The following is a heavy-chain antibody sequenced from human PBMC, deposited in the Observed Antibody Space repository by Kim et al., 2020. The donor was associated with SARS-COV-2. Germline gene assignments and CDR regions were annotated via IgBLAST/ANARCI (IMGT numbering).Heavy chain of an antibody. CDR2: VYHTGNT. Sequence: SETLSLTCTVSGGSIRSYYWTWIRQPPGKRLEWIGYVYHTGNTNYNPSLRGRVTISLDTSKRQFFLTLTSVTAADTAVYYCASTGVGSVGWFDPWGQGTLVSVSS. V-gene: IGHV4-59*01. CDR1: GGSIRSYY. CDR3: ASTGVGSVGWFDP. D-gene: IGHD1-26*01. J-gene: IGHJ5*02.